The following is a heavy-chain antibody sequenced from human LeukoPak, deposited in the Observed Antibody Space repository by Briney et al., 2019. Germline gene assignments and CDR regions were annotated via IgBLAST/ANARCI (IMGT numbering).Heavy chain of an antibody. Sequence: ASVKVSCKASGYTFINYAINWGRQAPGQRPEWVGWINAVNGNTKYSQKFQGRVTITRDTSASTAYMELTSLTSADTAVYYCARGPRAAADDYWGQGTLVTVSS. V-gene: IGHV1-3*01. CDR3: ARGPRAAADDY. D-gene: IGHD6-13*01. CDR1: GYTFINYA. CDR2: INAVNGNT. J-gene: IGHJ4*02.